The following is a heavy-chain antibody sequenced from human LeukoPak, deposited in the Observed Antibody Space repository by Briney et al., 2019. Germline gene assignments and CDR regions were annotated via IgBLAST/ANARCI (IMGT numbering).Heavy chain of an antibody. V-gene: IGHV3-30*18. CDR3: AKERNYDIFTAYYWNWFDP. J-gene: IGHJ5*02. CDR2: ISYDGSNK. Sequence: GGSLRLSCAASGFTFSSYGMHWVRQAPGKGLEWVAVISYDGSNKYYADSVKGRFTISRDNSKNTLYLQMNSLRADDTAVYYCAKERNYDIFTAYYWNWFDPWGQGTLVTVSS. D-gene: IGHD3-9*01. CDR1: GFTFSSYG.